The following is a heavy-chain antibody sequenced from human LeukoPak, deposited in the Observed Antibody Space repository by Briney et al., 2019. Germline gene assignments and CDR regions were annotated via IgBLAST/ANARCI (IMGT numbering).Heavy chain of an antibody. V-gene: IGHV3-48*03. CDR1: GFTFTSYA. J-gene: IGHJ5*01. Sequence: PGGSLRLSCAASGFTFTSYALSWVRQVPGKGLEWVSYISGSGSTMYYADSVKARFTISRDNAKNSLFLQMDSLRAGDAAVYYCARDHYYGSARYIFDSWGQGTLVTVSS. CDR3: ARDHYYGSARYIFDS. D-gene: IGHD3-10*01. CDR2: ISGSGSTM.